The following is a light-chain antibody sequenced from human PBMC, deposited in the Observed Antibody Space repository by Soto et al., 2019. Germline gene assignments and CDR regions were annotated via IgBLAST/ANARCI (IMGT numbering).Light chain of an antibody. CDR2: DDT. CDR3: NSYTTISPPSYA. V-gene: IGLV2-14*01. CDR1: RRDVGGFDS. J-gene: IGLJ1*01. Sequence: QSVLTQPASVSGSPGQSITISCTGTRRDVGGFDSVSWFQQHPGKAPKLMIYDDTNRPSGVSNRFSGSKSGNTASLTISGLQAEDEADYYCNSYTTISPPSYAFGSGTKVTVL.